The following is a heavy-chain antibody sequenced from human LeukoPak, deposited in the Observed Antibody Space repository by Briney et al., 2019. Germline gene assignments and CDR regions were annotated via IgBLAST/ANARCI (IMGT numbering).Heavy chain of an antibody. CDR3: ARLVRGIYDYFDY. J-gene: IGHJ4*02. Sequence: SETLSLTCTVSGGSISSNSYYWGWIRQPPGKGLEWVGTVYYTGSTYYNPSLKSRVTISVDTSKNQFSLKLNSVTAADTAVYYCARLVRGIYDYFDYWGQGTLVTVSS. D-gene: IGHD3-10*01. CDR1: GGSISSNSYY. V-gene: IGHV4-39*07. CDR2: VYYTGST.